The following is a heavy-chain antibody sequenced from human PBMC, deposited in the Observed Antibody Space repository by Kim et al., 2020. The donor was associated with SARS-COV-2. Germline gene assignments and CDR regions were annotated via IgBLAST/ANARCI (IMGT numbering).Heavy chain of an antibody. D-gene: IGHD3-10*01. CDR3: ARDLQGPSLDYYYGSGSYPHSAFDI. CDR2: IIPIFGTA. J-gene: IGHJ3*02. Sequence: SVKVSCKASGGTFSSYAISWVRQAPGQGLEWMGGIIPIFGTANYAQKFQGRVTITADESTSTAYMELSSLRSEDTAVYYCARDLQGPSLDYYYGSGSYPHSAFDIWGQGTMVTVSS. CDR1: GGTFSSYA. V-gene: IGHV1-69*13.